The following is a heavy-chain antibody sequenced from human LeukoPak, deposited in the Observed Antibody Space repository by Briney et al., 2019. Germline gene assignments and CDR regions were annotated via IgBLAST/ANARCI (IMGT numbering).Heavy chain of an antibody. CDR2: ICYSGST. J-gene: IGHJ6*02. V-gene: IGHV4-59*08. CDR1: GGSISSYY. D-gene: IGHD7-27*01. CDR3: ARGGTGMPYYYYGMDV. Sequence: PSETLSLTCTVSGGSISSYYWSWIRQPPGKGLEWIGYICYSGSTNYNPSLKSRVTISVDKSKNQFSPKLSSVTAADTAVYYCARGGTGMPYYYYGMDVWGQGTTVTVSS.